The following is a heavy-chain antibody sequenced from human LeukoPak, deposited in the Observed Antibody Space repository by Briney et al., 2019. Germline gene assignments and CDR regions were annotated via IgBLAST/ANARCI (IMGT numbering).Heavy chain of an antibody. V-gene: IGHV3-48*04. D-gene: IGHD6-6*01. CDR3: ARHSSSSGGLREFDY. CDR2: ISSSSGTI. J-gene: IGHJ4*02. CDR1: GFTFSTYS. Sequence: GGSLRLSCAASGFTFSTYSMNWVRQAPGKGLEWLSYISSSSGTIYYADSVKGRFTISRDNAKNSLYLQMNSLRAEDTAVYYCARHSSSSGGLREFDYWGQGTLVTVSS.